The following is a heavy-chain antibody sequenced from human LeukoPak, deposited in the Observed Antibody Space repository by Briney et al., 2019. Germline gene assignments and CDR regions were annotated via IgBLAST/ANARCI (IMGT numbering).Heavy chain of an antibody. V-gene: IGHV1-2*02. CDR2: INPNSGGT. D-gene: IGHD2/OR15-2a*01. Sequence: GASVKVSCKASGYTFTGYYMHWVRQAPGQGLEWMGWINPNSGGTNYAQKFQGRVTMTRDTSISTAYMELSRLRSDDTAVYYCARVGNTYRDAFDIWAQGTMVTVSS. CDR1: GYTFTGYY. J-gene: IGHJ3*02. CDR3: ARVGNTYRDAFDI.